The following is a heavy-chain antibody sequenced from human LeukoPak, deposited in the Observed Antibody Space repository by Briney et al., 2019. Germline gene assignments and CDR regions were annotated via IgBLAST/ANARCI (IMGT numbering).Heavy chain of an antibody. D-gene: IGHD2-15*01. J-gene: IGHJ3*02. V-gene: IGHV3-23*01. Sequence: GGSLRLSCAASGFMFNNDVMSWVRQAPGKGLEWVSGVSGGGGSTYYADSVKGRFTISRDNSKNTLYLQMSSLRAEDTAVYYCAKGVIYCSGGTCYFGTFDIWGQGTMVTVSS. CDR2: VSGGGGST. CDR1: GFMFNNDV. CDR3: AKGVIYCSGGTCYFGTFDI.